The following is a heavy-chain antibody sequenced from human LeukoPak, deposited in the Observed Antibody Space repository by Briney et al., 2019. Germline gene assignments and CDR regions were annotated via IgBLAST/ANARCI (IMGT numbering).Heavy chain of an antibody. D-gene: IGHD7-27*01. J-gene: IGHJ4*02. CDR2: TYYSGST. V-gene: IGHV4-59*01. CDR1: GGSISSYY. Sequence: SETQSLTCTVSGGSISSYYWSWIRQPPGKGLEWIGYTYYSGSTNYNPSLKSRVTISVDTSKNQFSLKLSSVTAADTAVYYCARDSPGDGGFDYWGQGTLVTVSS. CDR3: ARDSPGDGGFDY.